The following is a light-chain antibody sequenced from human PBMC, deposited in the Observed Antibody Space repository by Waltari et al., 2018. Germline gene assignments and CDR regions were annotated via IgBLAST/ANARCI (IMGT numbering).Light chain of an antibody. CDR3: QQYNNFPGT. V-gene: IGKV4-1*01. J-gene: IGKJ1*01. Sequence: DIVMTQSPDSLAVSLGERATINCKSSQSVFYSSKNKNYLAWYQQKPGQAPKLLIYRASTRESGVPDRFSGSGSGTDFTLTISRLEPEDFGVYYCQQYNNFPGTFGQGTKVEIK. CDR2: RAS. CDR1: QSVFYSSKNKNY.